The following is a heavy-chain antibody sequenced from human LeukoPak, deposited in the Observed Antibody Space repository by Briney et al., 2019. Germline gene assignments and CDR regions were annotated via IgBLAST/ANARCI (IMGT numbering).Heavy chain of an antibody. Sequence: GGSLRLSCAASGFTFSSYAMHWVRQAPGKGLEWVSGISGLGGSAYYAASVKGRFIISRDNSGNTLFFQLTNLRVEDTAVYYCARRGGSSWSSFDYWGHGTLVTVSS. D-gene: IGHD6-13*01. CDR3: ARRGGSSWSSFDY. V-gene: IGHV3-23*01. J-gene: IGHJ4*01. CDR2: ISGLGGSA. CDR1: GFTFSSYA.